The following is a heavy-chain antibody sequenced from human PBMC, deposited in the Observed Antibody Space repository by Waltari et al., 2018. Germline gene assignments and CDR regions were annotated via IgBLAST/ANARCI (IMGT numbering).Heavy chain of an antibody. CDR2: ISGSGGST. Sequence: EVQLLESGGGLVQPGGSLRLSCAASGFTFSSYAMSWVRQAPGKGLEWVSAISGSGGSTYYADSVKGRFTISRDNSKNTLYLQMNSLRAEYTAVYYCATKPSLLMTNWFDPWGQGTLVTVSS. CDR1: GFTFSSYA. V-gene: IGHV3-23*01. CDR3: ATKPSLLMTNWFDP. D-gene: IGHD2-8*01. J-gene: IGHJ5*02.